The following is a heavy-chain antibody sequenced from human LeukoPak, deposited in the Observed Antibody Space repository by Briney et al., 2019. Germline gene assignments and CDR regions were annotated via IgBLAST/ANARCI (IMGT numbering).Heavy chain of an antibody. Sequence: SETLSLTCAVYGGSFSGYYWSWIRQPPGKGLEWIGEINHSGSTNYNPSLKSRVTISVDTSKNQFSLKLSSVTAADTAVYYCARGCSSTSCSDYWGQRTLVTVSS. D-gene: IGHD2-2*01. CDR2: INHSGST. CDR3: ARGCSSTSCSDY. CDR1: GGSFSGYY. J-gene: IGHJ4*02. V-gene: IGHV4-34*01.